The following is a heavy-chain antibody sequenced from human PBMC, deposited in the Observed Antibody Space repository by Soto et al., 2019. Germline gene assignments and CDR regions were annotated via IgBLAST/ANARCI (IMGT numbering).Heavy chain of an antibody. Sequence: SETLSLTCTVSGGSISSGGYYWSWIRQHPGKGLEWIGYIYYSGSTYYNPSLKSRVTISVDTSKNQFSLKLSSVTAADTAVYYWARAVYSGSLTEWGRGTLVTVP. CDR1: GGSISSGGYY. J-gene: IGHJ4*02. CDR3: ARAVYSGSLTE. D-gene: IGHD3-10*01. CDR2: IYYSGST. V-gene: IGHV4-31*03.